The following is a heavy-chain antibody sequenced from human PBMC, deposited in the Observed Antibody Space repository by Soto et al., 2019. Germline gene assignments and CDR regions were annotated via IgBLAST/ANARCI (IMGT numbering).Heavy chain of an antibody. V-gene: IGHV1-69*06. CDR2: IIPIFGTA. J-gene: IGHJ6*02. CDR1: GGTFSSYA. D-gene: IGHD3-3*01. Sequence: SVKVSCKASGGTFSSYAISCVRQAPGQVLEWMGGIIPIFGTANYAQKFQGRVTITADKSTSTAYMELSSLRSEDTAVYYCARETNLRFLEWLPYYYGMDVWGQGTTVTVSS. CDR3: ARETNLRFLEWLPYYYGMDV.